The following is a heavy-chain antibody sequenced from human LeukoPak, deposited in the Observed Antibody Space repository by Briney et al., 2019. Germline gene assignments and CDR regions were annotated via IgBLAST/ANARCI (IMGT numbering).Heavy chain of an antibody. J-gene: IGHJ4*02. CDR3: ARGRRFGDLPHPTYYFDY. D-gene: IGHD3-10*01. V-gene: IGHV5-51*01. CDR2: IYPGDSDT. CDR1: GYGFASYW. Sequence: GESLKISCKGSGYGFASYWIGWVRQMPGKGLEWMGIIYPGDSDTRYSPSFQGQVTISADKSIGTAYLQWSSLKASDTAMYYCARGRRFGDLPHPTYYFDYWGQGTLVTVSS.